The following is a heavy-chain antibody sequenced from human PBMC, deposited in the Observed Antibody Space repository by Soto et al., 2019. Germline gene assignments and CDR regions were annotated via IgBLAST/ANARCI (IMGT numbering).Heavy chain of an antibody. CDR1: GGSISSYY. D-gene: IGHD5-12*01. CDR2: IYYSGST. Sequence: PSETLSLTCTVSGGSISSYYWSWIRQPPGKGLEWIGYIYYSGSTNYNPSLKSRVTISVDTSKNQFSLKLSSVTAADTAVYYCARENLRDGYNPDDAFDIWGQGTMVTVSS. V-gene: IGHV4-59*01. J-gene: IGHJ3*02. CDR3: ARENLRDGYNPDDAFDI.